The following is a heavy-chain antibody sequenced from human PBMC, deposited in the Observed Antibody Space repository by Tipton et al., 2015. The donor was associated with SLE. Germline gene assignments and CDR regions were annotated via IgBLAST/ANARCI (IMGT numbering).Heavy chain of an antibody. J-gene: IGHJ5*02. CDR1: DGSLSNYY. Sequence: TLSLTCAVHDGSLSNYYWSWFRRPPGRGLEWIGEITRRGKTNYNPSLTSRVTISVDTSKNQFSLNLRSVTAADTAVYYCARGGTGDGRNPFDPWGQGTLVTVSS. CDR3: ARGGTGDGRNPFDP. V-gene: IGHV4-34*01. D-gene: IGHD4-23*01. CDR2: ITRRGKT.